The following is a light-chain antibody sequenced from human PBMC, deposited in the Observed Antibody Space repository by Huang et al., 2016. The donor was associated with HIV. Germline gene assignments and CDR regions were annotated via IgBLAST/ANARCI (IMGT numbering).Light chain of an antibody. CDR3: QQYNNWPPWT. CDR2: GAS. Sequence: EVVMTQSPVTLSVSPGERATLSCRASQSVNNKLAWFQQKPGQAPRRLIHGASIRATGIPDRFSGSGSGTEFTLTISSLQSEDFAVYYCQQYNNWPPWTFGQGTKVEIK. V-gene: IGKV3-15*01. CDR1: QSVNNK. J-gene: IGKJ1*01.